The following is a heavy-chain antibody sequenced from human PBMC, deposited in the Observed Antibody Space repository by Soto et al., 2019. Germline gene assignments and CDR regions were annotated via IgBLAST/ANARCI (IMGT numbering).Heavy chain of an antibody. CDR1: GFTFSSYG. J-gene: IGHJ4*02. V-gene: IGHV3-30*18. Sequence: QVQLVESGGGVVQPGRSLRLSCAASGFTFSSYGMHWVRQAAGKGLEWVAVISYDGSNKYYADSVKGRFTISRDNSKNTLYQQMNSLRAEDTAVYYCAKDPNTIAARPIGVDYWGQGTLVTVSS. CDR3: AKDPNTIAARPIGVDY. CDR2: ISYDGSNK. D-gene: IGHD6-6*01.